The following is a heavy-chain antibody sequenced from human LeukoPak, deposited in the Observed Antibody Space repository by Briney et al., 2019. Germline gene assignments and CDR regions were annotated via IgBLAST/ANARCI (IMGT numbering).Heavy chain of an antibody. J-gene: IGHJ4*02. V-gene: IGHV3-30*18. Sequence: GGSLRLSCAASGFTFSSYGMHWVRQAPGKGLEWVAVISYDGSNKYYADSVKGRFTISRDNSKNTLYLQMNSLRAEDTAVYYCAKGGSGWYGGDFDYWGQGTLVTVSS. CDR1: GFTFSSYG. CDR3: AKGGSGWYGGDFDY. D-gene: IGHD6-19*01. CDR2: ISYDGSNK.